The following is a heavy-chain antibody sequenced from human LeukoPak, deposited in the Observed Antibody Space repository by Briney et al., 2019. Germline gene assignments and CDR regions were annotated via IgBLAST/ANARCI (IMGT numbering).Heavy chain of an antibody. V-gene: IGHV3-23*01. D-gene: IGHD2-15*01. CDR3: AKFALRYCSGGSCHPFDY. CDR2: ISGSGGST. J-gene: IGHJ4*02. Sequence: GGSLRLSCAASGFTFSSYGMSWFRQAPGKGLEWVSAISGSGGSTYYADSVKGRFIISRDNSKNTLYLQMNSLRAEDTAVYYCAKFALRYCSGGSCHPFDYWGQGTLVTVRS. CDR1: GFTFSSYG.